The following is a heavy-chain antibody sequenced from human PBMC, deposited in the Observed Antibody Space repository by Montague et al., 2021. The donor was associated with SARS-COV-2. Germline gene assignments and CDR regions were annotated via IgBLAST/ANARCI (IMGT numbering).Heavy chain of an antibody. CDR1: GYSIISGYY. J-gene: IGHJ4*02. Sequence: TLSLTCTVSGYSIISGYYWSWIRQHPGKGLEWIGYIYYSGSTYYNPSLKSRVTISVDTSKNQFSLKLSSVTAADTAVYYCARASGKKTIFGVVISYSDYWGQGTLVTVSS. CDR2: IYYSGST. D-gene: IGHD3-3*01. CDR3: ARASGKKTIFGVVISYSDY. V-gene: IGHV4-31*03.